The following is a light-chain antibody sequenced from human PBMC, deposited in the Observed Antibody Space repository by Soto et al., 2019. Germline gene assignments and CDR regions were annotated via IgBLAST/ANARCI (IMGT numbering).Light chain of an antibody. CDR1: SSDVGAYIY. V-gene: IGLV2-11*01. CDR3: CSYAGSYTHV. Sequence: QSALTQPRSVSGSPGQSVTFSCTGTSSDVGAYIYVSWYQQHPGKAPKLIIYDVIKQPSGVPDRFSGSKSGNTASLTISGLQAEDEADYYCCSYAGSYTHVFGTGTKVTVL. J-gene: IGLJ1*01. CDR2: DVI.